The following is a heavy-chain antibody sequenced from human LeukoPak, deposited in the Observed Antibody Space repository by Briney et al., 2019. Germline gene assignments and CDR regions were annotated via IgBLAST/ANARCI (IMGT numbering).Heavy chain of an antibody. J-gene: IGHJ4*02. CDR3: ARGSNVLRFLEWLFSYFDY. CDR2: INTNTGNP. D-gene: IGHD3-3*01. Sequence: ASVKVSCKAPGYTFTSYAMNWVRQAPGQGLEWMGWINTNTGNPTYAQGFTGRFVFSLDTSVSTAYLQISSLKAEDTAVYYCARGSNVLRFLEWLFSYFDYWGQGTLVTVSS. CDR1: GYTFTSYA. V-gene: IGHV7-4-1*02.